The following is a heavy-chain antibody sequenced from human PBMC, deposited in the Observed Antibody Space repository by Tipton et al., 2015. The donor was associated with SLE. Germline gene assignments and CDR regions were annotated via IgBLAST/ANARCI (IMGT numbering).Heavy chain of an antibody. CDR2: IHYSGTT. V-gene: IGHV4-59*02. CDR1: GGSVNSYYY. Sequence: LRLSCTVSGGSVNSYYYWSWIRQPPVKGLEWIGYIHYSGTTNYNPSLKSRVTMSVDTSKNQFSLNLRSVTAADTAMYYCARPRGRDYNDAVAIWRRGTMV. D-gene: IGHD4-11*01. J-gene: IGHJ3*02. CDR3: ARPRGRDYNDAVAI.